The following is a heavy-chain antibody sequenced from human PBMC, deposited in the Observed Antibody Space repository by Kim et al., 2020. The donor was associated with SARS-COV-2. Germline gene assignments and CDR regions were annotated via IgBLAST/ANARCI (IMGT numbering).Heavy chain of an antibody. V-gene: IGHV3-30*18. Sequence: GGSLRLSCAASGFTLSSYGMHWVRQAPGKGLEWVAVISYDGSNKYYADSVKGRFTISRDNSKNTLYLQMNSLRAEDTAVYYCAKDQGYNWNDSVFDYWGQGTLVTVSS. CDR1: GFTLSSYG. J-gene: IGHJ4*02. CDR3: AKDQGYNWNDSVFDY. D-gene: IGHD1-20*01. CDR2: ISYDGSNK.